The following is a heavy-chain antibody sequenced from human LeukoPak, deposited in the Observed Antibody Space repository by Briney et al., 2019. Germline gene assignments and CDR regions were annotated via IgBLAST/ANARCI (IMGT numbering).Heavy chain of an antibody. CDR2: INPNSGGT. J-gene: IGHJ4*02. V-gene: IGHV1-2*02. Sequence: AASVKVSCKASGYTFTGYYMHWVRQAPGQGLEWMGWINPNSGGTNYAQKFQGRVTMTRDTSISTAYMELSRLRSDDTAVYYCARRVDGYSNYRYYFDYWGQGTLVTVSS. D-gene: IGHD4-11*01. CDR3: ARRVDGYSNYRYYFDY. CDR1: GYTFTGYY.